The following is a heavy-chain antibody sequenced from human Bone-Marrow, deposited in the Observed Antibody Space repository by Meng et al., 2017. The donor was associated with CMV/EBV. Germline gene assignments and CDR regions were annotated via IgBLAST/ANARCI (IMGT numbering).Heavy chain of an antibody. CDR1: GDSVSSNRAA. V-gene: IGHV6-1*01. J-gene: IGHJ6*02. Sequence: SEILCCTCAIPGDSVSSNRAAWSWIRQSPSRGLEWLGRTYYRSKWYNGYAVSVKSRITINPDTTKNQFSLQLNSVTHEDTVVYSCARGGLARPSNYYYGIDFWGQGTMVTVSS. CDR3: ARGGLARPSNYYYGIDF. CDR2: TYYRSKWYN. D-gene: IGHD6-6*01.